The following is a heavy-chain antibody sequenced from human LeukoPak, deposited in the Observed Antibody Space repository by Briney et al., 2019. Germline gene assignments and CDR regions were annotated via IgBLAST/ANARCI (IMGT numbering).Heavy chain of an antibody. CDR1: GFTFSSYA. CDR2: ISYDGSNK. D-gene: IGHD3-10*01. Sequence: PGGSLRLSCAASGFTFSSYAMHWVRQAPGKGLEWVAVISYDGSNKYYADSVKRRFTISRDNTKNTLYLQMNSLRAENTAVYDCARSRSSYGSGSYPDWFDPWGQGTLVTVSS. V-gene: IGHV3-30-3*01. J-gene: IGHJ5*02. CDR3: ARSRSSYGSGSYPDWFDP.